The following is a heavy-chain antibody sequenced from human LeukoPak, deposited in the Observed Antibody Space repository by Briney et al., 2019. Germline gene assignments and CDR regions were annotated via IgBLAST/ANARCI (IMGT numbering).Heavy chain of an antibody. V-gene: IGHV5-51*01. CDR2: IYPGDSDS. J-gene: IGHJ5*02. CDR3: ARLSTGTRGDWFDP. D-gene: IGHD1-7*01. CDR1: GYRFPSYW. Sequence: GESLKISCKGSGYRFPSYWIAWVRQMPGKGLEWMGIIYPGDSDSRYGPSFQGQVTISADKSISTAYLQWSSLKASDTAMYYCARLSTGTRGDWFDPWGQGTLVTVSS.